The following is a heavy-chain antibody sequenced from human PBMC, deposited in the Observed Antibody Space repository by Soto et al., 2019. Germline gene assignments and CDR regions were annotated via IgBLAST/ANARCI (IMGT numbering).Heavy chain of an antibody. J-gene: IGHJ6*02. CDR3: ARVGYGFLYGIDV. CDR2: ISSSSSYT. CDR1: GFTFSDYY. D-gene: IGHD4-17*01. Sequence: GGSLRLSCAASGFTFSDYYMSWIRQAPGKGLEWVSYISSSSSYTNYADSVKGRFTISRDNAKNSLYLQMNSLRAEDTAVYYCARVGYGFLYGIDVWGQGTTVTVSS. V-gene: IGHV3-11*06.